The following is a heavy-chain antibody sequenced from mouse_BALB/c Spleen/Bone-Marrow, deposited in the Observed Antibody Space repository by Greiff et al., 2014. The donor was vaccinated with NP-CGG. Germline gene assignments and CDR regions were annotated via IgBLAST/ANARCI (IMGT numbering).Heavy chain of an antibody. Sequence: EVQVVESGGGLVQPGGSLRLSCATSGFTFTDYYMNWVRQPPGKALEWLGFIRNRANGYTTEFSASVKGRFTISRDNSQSILYLQINTLRAEDSATYYCARYDGYSDNAMDYWGQGTSVTVSS. D-gene: IGHD2-3*01. CDR1: GFTFTDYY. CDR3: ARYDGYSDNAMDY. V-gene: IGHV7-3*02. CDR2: IRNRANGYTT. J-gene: IGHJ4*01.